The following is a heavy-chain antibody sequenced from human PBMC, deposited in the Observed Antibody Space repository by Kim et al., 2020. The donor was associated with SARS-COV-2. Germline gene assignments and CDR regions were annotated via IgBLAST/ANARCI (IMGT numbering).Heavy chain of an antibody. Sequence: SETLSLTCTVSGGSISSSSYYWGWIRQPPGKGLEWICSIYYSGSTYYNSSLKSRVTITGDTSKNQFSLKLSPVTAADTAVYYCARDGTTRGYYYGMDVWGPGPTVTVSS. J-gene: IGHJ6*02. CDR2: IYYSGST. CDR1: GGSISSSSYY. V-gene: IGHV4-39*07. D-gene: IGHD1-1*01. CDR3: ARDGTTRGYYYGMDV.